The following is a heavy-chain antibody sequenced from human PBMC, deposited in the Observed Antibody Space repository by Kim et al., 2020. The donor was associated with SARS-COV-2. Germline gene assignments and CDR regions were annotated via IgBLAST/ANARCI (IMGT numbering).Heavy chain of an antibody. V-gene: IGHV3-74*01. CDR1: GFSFSSQW. Sequence: LSLTCAASGFSFSSQWMHWVRQAPGKGLVWVSRINIDGSSTSYADSVKGRFTISRDNAKNTMYLQMNSLRAEDTAVYYCARSYGLDVWGQGTTVTVSS. J-gene: IGHJ6*02. CDR3: ARSYGLDV. CDR2: INIDGSST.